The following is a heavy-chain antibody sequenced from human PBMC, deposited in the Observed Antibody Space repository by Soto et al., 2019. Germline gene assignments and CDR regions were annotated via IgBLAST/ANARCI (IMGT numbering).Heavy chain of an antibody. D-gene: IGHD2-15*01. Sequence: GASVKVSCKASGYTFTSYGISWVRQAPGQGLEWMGWISAYNGNTNYAQKLQGRVTMTTDTSTSTAYMELRSLRSDDTAVYYCARDDVVVVAATWFDPWGQGTLVTVSS. CDR3: ARDDVVVVAATWFDP. V-gene: IGHV1-18*01. J-gene: IGHJ5*02. CDR1: GYTFTSYG. CDR2: ISAYNGNT.